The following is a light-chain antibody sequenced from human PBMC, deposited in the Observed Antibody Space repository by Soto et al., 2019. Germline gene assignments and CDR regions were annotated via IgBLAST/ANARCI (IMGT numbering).Light chain of an antibody. CDR1: SSDVGRYNY. V-gene: IGLV2-11*01. J-gene: IGLJ1*01. CDR3: CSYAGSYIPYV. CDR2: DVS. Sequence: QSVLTQPRSVSGSPGQSVTISCTGTSSDVGRYNYVSWYQQHPGKAPKLMIYDVSKRPSGVPDRFSGSKSGNTASPTISGLQAEDEADYYCCSYAGSYIPYVFGTGTKVTVL.